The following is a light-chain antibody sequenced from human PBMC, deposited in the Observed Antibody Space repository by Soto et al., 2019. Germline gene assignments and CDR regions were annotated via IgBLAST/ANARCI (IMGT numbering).Light chain of an antibody. CDR2: SNN. V-gene: IGLV1-44*01. Sequence: QSVLTQPPSASGTPGQRVTISCSGSSCNIGSKTVNWYQQLPGTDPNILIYSNNHRPSGVPVRFFCSKSGASAALAISGLQYEDEDDDYCAAWYDSLNGWVFGGGTKLTVL. J-gene: IGLJ3*02. CDR3: AAWYDSLNGWV. CDR1: SCNIGSKT.